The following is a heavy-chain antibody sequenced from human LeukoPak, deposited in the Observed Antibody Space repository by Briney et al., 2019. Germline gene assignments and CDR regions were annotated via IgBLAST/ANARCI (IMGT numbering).Heavy chain of an antibody. CDR3: ARDISGYYYFDY. CDR1: GFTFNNFA. CDR2: IWYDGSNK. V-gene: IGHV3-33*08. Sequence: PGGSLLLSCAGTGFTFNNFAMSWGRQAPGKGLEGVSVIWYDGSNKYYAHSVKGRFIISRDNSKNTLYLQMNSLRAEDTAVYYCARDISGYYYFDYWGQGTLVTVSS. D-gene: IGHD3-22*01. J-gene: IGHJ4*02.